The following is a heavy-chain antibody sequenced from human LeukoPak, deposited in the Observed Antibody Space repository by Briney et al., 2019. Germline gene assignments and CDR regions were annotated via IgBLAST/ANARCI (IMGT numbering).Heavy chain of an antibody. CDR3: AKDAVGCSGGSCYPNGYLFDY. D-gene: IGHD2-15*01. J-gene: IGHJ4*02. CDR2: ISYDGSKK. V-gene: IGHV3-30*18. Sequence: GWSLRLSCAASGFTFSSYGMHWVRQAPGKGLEGVAVISYDGSKKYYADSVKGRFTISRDNSKNTLYLQMNSLRAEDTAVYYCAKDAVGCSGGSCYPNGYLFDYWGQGTLVTVSS. CDR1: GFTFSSYG.